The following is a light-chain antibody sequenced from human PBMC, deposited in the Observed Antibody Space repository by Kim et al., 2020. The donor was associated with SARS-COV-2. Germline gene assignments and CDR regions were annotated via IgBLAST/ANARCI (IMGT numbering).Light chain of an antibody. CDR3: QQYNNYPWT. J-gene: IGKJ1*01. CDR2: KAS. Sequence: DIQMTQSPSTLSASIGDRITITCRASQSISSWLAWYQQKPGKPPKLQIYKASSLESGVPSRFSGSASGTEFTLTISSLQPDDFATYYCQQYNNYPWTFGQGTKVDIK. V-gene: IGKV1-5*03. CDR1: QSISSW.